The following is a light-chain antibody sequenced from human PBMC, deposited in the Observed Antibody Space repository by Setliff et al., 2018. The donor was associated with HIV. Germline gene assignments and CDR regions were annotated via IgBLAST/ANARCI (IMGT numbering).Light chain of an antibody. CDR1: TNDVGFYNR. Sequence: LTQPASVSGSPGQSITISCTGTTNDVGFYNRVSWYQQPPGNAPKLIIYEVTNRPSGVSDRFSGSKSGNSASLTISGLQAEDEADYYCISYTTGATPYVFGTGTKVTVL. J-gene: IGLJ1*01. CDR2: EVT. CDR3: ISYTTGATPYV. V-gene: IGLV2-14*01.